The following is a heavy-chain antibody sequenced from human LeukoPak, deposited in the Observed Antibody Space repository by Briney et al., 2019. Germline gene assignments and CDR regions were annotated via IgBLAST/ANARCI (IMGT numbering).Heavy chain of an antibody. CDR3: ARTNWNDHGYYYYYYMDV. CDR1: GGSISSGSYY. J-gene: IGHJ6*03. D-gene: IGHD1-20*01. CDR2: IYTSGST. V-gene: IGHV4-61*02. Sequence: NPSQTLSLTCTVSGGSISSGSYYWSWIRQPAGKRLEWTGRIYTSGSTNYNPSLKSRVTISVDTSKNQFSLKLSSVTAADTAVYSCARTNWNDHGYYYYYYMDVWGKGTTVTVSS.